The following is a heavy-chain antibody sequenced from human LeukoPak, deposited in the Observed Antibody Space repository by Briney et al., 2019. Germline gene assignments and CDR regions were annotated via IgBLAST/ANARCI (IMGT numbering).Heavy chain of an antibody. D-gene: IGHD2-15*01. V-gene: IGHV3-7*03. CDR1: GFTFSSYW. Sequence: GGSLRLSCAASGFTFSSYWMSWVRQAPGKGLEWVANIKQDGSEKYYVDSVKGRFTISRDNAKNSLYLQMNSLKTEDTAVYYCSVNYCSGGICYMLWGQGTLVRVPS. CDR3: SVNYCSGGICYML. J-gene: IGHJ4*02. CDR2: IKQDGSEK.